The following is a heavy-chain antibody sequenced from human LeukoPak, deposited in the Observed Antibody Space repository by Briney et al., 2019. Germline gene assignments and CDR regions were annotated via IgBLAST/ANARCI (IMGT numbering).Heavy chain of an antibody. J-gene: IGHJ5*02. CDR2: INHSGST. CDR1: GGSFSGYY. D-gene: IGHD3-10*01. Sequence: KPSETLSLTCAVYGGSFSGYYWSWIRQPPGKGLEWIGEINHSGSTNYNPSLKSRVTISVDTSKNQFSLKLSSVTAADTAVYYCARKPRITMVRGGNWFDPWGQGTLVTVSS. CDR3: ARKPRITMVRGGNWFDP. V-gene: IGHV4-34*01.